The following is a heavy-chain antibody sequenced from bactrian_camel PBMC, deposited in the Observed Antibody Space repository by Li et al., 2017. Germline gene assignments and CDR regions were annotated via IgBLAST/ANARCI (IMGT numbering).Heavy chain of an antibody. CDR3: ASSPRPLATMRSAYNY. CDR1: EFTYSRTW. V-gene: IGHV3S40*01. Sequence: DVQLVESGEQSVQAGGSLRISCTASEFTYSRTWLGWFRQGPGKEREGVAAIYHGGGTTAYADSVKGRFTISQDNAKNTVYLQMNSLKPEDTAMYYCASSPRPLATMRSAYNYWGQGTQVTVS. J-gene: IGHJ4*01. CDR2: IYHGGGTT. D-gene: IGHD4*01.